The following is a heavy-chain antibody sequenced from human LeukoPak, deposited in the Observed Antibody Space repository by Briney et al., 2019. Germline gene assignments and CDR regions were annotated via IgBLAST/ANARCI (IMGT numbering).Heavy chain of an antibody. CDR2: INHSGST. CDR1: GGSFIGYY. J-gene: IGHJ4*02. CDR3: ARSYGGNEFGY. D-gene: IGHD4-23*01. Sequence: SETLSLTCAVYGGSFIGYYWSWIRQPPGKGLEWIGEINHSGSTNCDPSLKSRVTISVDTSKNQFSLKLSSVTAADTAVYYCARSYGGNEFGYWGQGTLVTVSS. V-gene: IGHV4-34*01.